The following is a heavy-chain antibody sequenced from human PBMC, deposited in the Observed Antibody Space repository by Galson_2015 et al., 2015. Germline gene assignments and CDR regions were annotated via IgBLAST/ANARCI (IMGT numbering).Heavy chain of an antibody. Sequence: SLRLSCAVSGFTFSSHAMSWVRQAPGKGLEWVSAVSATGGSTYYADSVKGRFTISRDNSKNTVYLQMNSLRGEDTAVYYCAKDLPPPDHWGQGTLVTVSS. CDR2: VSATGGST. CDR1: GFTFSSHA. J-gene: IGHJ5*02. CDR3: AKDLPPPDH. V-gene: IGHV3-23*01.